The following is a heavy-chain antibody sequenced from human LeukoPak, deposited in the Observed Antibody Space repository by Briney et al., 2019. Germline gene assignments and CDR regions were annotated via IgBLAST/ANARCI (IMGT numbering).Heavy chain of an antibody. J-gene: IGHJ4*02. D-gene: IGHD4/OR15-4a*01. CDR3: ARGLTVGHF. CDR2: ISSSGSTI. Sequence: GGSLRLSCAASGFTFSSYEMNWVRQAPGKGLEWVSYISSSGSTIYYADSVKGRFTVSRDNAKKSLYLQMNSLRAEDTAVYYCARGLTVGHFGGQRTLVTVSS. V-gene: IGHV3-48*03. CDR1: GFTFSSYE.